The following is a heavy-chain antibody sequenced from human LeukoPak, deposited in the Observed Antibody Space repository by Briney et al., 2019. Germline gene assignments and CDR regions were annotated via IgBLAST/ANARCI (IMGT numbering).Heavy chain of an antibody. CDR2: INHSGST. V-gene: IGHV4-34*01. Sequence: PSETLSLTCAVYGGSFSGYYWSWIRQPPGKGLEWIGEINHSGSTNYNPSLKSRVTISVDTSKNQFSLKLSSVTAADTAVYYCAREYYDFWSGQRWFDPWGQGTLVTVSS. CDR1: GGSFSGYY. J-gene: IGHJ5*02. CDR3: AREYYDFWSGQRWFDP. D-gene: IGHD3-3*01.